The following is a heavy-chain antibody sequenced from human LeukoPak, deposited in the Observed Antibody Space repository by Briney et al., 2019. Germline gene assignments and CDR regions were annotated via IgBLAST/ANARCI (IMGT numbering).Heavy chain of an antibody. CDR3: ARESPTREAAAWSFDY. J-gene: IGHJ4*02. Sequence: SVKVSCKASGGTFSSYAISWVRQAPGQGLEWMGGIIPIFGTANYAQKFQGRVTITADESTSTAYMELSRLRSDDTAVYYCARESPTREAAAWSFDYWGQGTLVTVSS. CDR2: IIPIFGTA. V-gene: IGHV1-69*01. D-gene: IGHD6-13*01. CDR1: GGTFSSYA.